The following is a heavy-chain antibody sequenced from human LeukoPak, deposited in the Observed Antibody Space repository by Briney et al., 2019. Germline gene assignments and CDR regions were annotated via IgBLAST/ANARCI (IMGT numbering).Heavy chain of an antibody. CDR2: ISYDGDNK. D-gene: IGHD1-1*01. Sequence: PGGSLRLSCAASGLIFSNYAIHWVRQTPGRGLEWLAVISYDGDNKYYADSVKGRFAISRDNSKDTLYLQMNSLRTEDTAVYYCAREGENWNDDRFFYFDYWGRGTLVTVSS. CDR3: AREGENWNDDRFFYFDY. J-gene: IGHJ4*02. CDR1: GLIFSNYA. V-gene: IGHV3-30*09.